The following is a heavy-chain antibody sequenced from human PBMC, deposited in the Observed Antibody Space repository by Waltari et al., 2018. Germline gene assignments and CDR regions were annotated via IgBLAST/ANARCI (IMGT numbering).Heavy chain of an antibody. J-gene: IGHJ3*02. D-gene: IGHD1-26*01. V-gene: IGHV1-69*04. Sequence: QVQLVQSGAEVKKPGYSVKVSCKATGGHVSSYAISWVRQAPGQGLEWMGEIIPILGIANYAQKFQGRVTITADESTSTAYMELSSLRSEDTAVYYCARPSGSIGADAFDIWGQGTMVTVSS. CDR2: IIPILGIA. CDR1: GGHVSSYA. CDR3: ARPSGSIGADAFDI.